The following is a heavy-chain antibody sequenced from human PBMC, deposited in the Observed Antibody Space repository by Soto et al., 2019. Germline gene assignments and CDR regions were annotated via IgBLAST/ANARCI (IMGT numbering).Heavy chain of an antibody. J-gene: IGHJ6*02. CDR1: GYTFTSYD. Sequence: ASVKVSCTASGYTFTSYDINWVRQATGQGLEWMGWMNPNSGNTGYAQKFQGRVTMTRNTSISTAYMELSSLRSEDTAVYYCARGTWFFAGSLNYGMDVWGQGTTVTVSS. D-gene: IGHD3-3*01. V-gene: IGHV1-8*01. CDR2: MNPNSGNT. CDR3: ARGTWFFAGSLNYGMDV.